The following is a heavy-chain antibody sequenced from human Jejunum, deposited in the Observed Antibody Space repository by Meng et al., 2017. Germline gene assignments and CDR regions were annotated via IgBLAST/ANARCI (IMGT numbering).Heavy chain of an antibody. V-gene: IGHV3-23*01. CDR2: ISGSGGST. Sequence: GESLKISCAASGFTFSNYDMSWVRQAPGKGLEWVSVISGSGGSTYYTDSVKGRFTISRDSSNNTLYLQMNSLRAEDTAVYYCAKKACKSTICYRWYYWGQGTLVTVSS. D-gene: IGHD2/OR15-2a*01. J-gene: IGHJ4*02. CDR3: AKKACKSTICYRWYY. CDR1: GFTFSNYD.